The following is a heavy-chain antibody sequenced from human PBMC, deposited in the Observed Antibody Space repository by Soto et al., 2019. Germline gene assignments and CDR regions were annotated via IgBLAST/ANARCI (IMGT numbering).Heavy chain of an antibody. Sequence: ASVKVSCKASGYTFTSYDINWVRQATGQGLEWMGWMNPNSGNTSYAQKFQGRVTITRNPSMSTAYLELSSLRSEDTAVYYCARGVTRGSFPPFDLWGQGTLVTVSS. D-gene: IGHD3-10*01. CDR1: GYTFTSYD. J-gene: IGHJ4*02. V-gene: IGHV1-8*01. CDR2: MNPNSGNT. CDR3: ARGVTRGSFPPFDL.